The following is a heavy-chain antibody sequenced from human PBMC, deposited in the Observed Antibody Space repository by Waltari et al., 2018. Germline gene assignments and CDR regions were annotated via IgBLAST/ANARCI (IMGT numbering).Heavy chain of an antibody. J-gene: IGHJ4*02. CDR3: TVSEVGKYFEK. V-gene: IGHV1-69-2*01. CDR2: VDPGEGRT. Sequence: VRLVQSGAEMRKPGTTRKITCQVSGCEFGAIYVHWGRQAPEKGLEWGGLVDPGEGRTLYAETFQGRVTIAADTSTNIVHMEVRGLRLEDAAVYYCTVSEVGKYFEKWGQGTLVTVSS. D-gene: IGHD3-10*01. CDR1: GCEFGAIY.